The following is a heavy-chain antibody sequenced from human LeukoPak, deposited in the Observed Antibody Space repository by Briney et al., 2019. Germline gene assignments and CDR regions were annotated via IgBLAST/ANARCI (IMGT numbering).Heavy chain of an antibody. CDR3: ASFDWNDLNWFDP. Sequence: SVKVSCKAFGGTFSSYAISWVRQAPGQGLEWMGGIIPIFGTANYAQKFQGRVTITADKSTSTAYMELSSLRSEDTAVYYCASFDWNDLNWFDPWGQGTLVTVSS. D-gene: IGHD1-1*01. CDR2: IIPIFGTA. J-gene: IGHJ5*02. CDR1: GGTFSSYA. V-gene: IGHV1-69*06.